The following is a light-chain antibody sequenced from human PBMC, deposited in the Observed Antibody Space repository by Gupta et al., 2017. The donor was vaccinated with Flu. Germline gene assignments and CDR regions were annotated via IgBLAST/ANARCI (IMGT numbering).Light chain of an antibody. Sequence: DIQMTQSPSTLSASVGDRVTITRRASQSISSRLAWYQQKPGKAPKLVIYEASSLQSGVASRFSGSGSGTEFTLSISSLQPDDFATYYCQQYKSYRSFGQGTKVEIK. CDR2: EAS. J-gene: IGKJ1*01. CDR3: QQYKSYRS. V-gene: IGKV1-5*03. CDR1: QSISSR.